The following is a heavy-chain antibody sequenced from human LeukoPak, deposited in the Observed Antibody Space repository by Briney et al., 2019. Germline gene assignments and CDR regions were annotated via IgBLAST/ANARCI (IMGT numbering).Heavy chain of an antibody. D-gene: IGHD2-15*01. J-gene: IGHJ4*02. Sequence: SVKVSCKASGYTFTGYYMHWVRQAPGQGLEWMGGIIPIFGTANYAQKFQGRVTITADKSTSTAYMELSSLRSEDTAVYYCARTCSGGSCYSEVYFDYWGQGTLVTVSS. V-gene: IGHV1-69*06. CDR3: ARTCSGGSCYSEVYFDY. CDR1: GYTFTGYY. CDR2: IIPIFGTA.